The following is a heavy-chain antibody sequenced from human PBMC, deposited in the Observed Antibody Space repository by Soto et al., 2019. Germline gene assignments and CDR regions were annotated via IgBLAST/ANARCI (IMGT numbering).Heavy chain of an antibody. D-gene: IGHD2-2*01. Sequence: SETLSLTCAVYGGSFSGYYWSWIRQPPGKGLEWIGEINHSGSTNYNPSLKSRVTISVDTSKNQFSLKLSSVTAADTAVYYCARRLRYCSSTSWSTGYYYGMDVWGQGTTVTVSS. V-gene: IGHV4-34*01. CDR2: INHSGST. CDR3: ARRLRYCSSTSWSTGYYYGMDV. CDR1: GGSFSGYY. J-gene: IGHJ6*02.